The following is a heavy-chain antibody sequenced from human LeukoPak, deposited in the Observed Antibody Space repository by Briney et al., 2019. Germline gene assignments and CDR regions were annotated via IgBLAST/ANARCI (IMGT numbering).Heavy chain of an antibody. CDR2: INQIFGPT. CDR1: RGTFSSYA. CDR3: ASGGYGDYYFDY. Sequence: TVEVSCKASRGTFSSYAISWVRQAPGQGLEWMGGINQIFGPTNYAQKFQGRVTNTADESASTPYMELSSLRSEDTAVYYCASGGYGDYYFDYWGQGTLLA. J-gene: IGHJ4*02. D-gene: IGHD4-17*01. V-gene: IGHV1-69*13.